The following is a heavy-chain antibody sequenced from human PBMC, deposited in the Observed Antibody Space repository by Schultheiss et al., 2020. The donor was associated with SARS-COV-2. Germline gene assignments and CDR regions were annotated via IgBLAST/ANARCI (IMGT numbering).Heavy chain of an antibody. J-gene: IGHJ3*02. Sequence: ASVKVSCKASGYTFTSYDINWVRQATGQGLEWMGWINPNSGGTNYAQKFQGWVTMTRDTSISTAYMELSRLRSDDTAVYYCARDRGYYDSSGYVEAFDIWGQGTMVTVSS. CDR2: INPNSGGT. CDR3: ARDRGYYDSSGYVEAFDI. V-gene: IGHV1-2*04. CDR1: GYTFTSYD. D-gene: IGHD3-22*01.